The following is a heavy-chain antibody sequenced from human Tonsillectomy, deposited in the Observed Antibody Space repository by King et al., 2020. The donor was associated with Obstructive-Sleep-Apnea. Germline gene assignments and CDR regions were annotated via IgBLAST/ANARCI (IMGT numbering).Heavy chain of an antibody. CDR3: ARSTYHYDSSGRHDAFDI. V-gene: IGHV4-39*07. D-gene: IGHD3-22*01. J-gene: IGHJ3*02. CDR1: GGSISSSSYY. CDR2: IYYSGST. Sequence: LQLQESGPGLVKPSETLSLTCTVSGGSISSSSYYWGWIRQPPGKGLEWIGSIYYSGSTHYNPSLKSRVSISADTSKNQFSLKLSSVTAADTAVYYCARSTYHYDSSGRHDAFDIWGQGTMVTVSS.